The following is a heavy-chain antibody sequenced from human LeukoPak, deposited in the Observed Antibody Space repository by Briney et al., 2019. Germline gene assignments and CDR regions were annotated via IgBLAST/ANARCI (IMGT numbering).Heavy chain of an antibody. Sequence: GASVKVSCKASGYSFIDNHIYWFRQAPGQGLEWMGWINPKSGGTNYVQKFQGRVTMTRDTSISSAYMELSRLRSDDTAVYFCARDPGRYCSGGSCYGTGVNAFDIWGQGTMVTVSS. D-gene: IGHD2-15*01. CDR2: INPKSGGT. CDR3: ARDPGRYCSGGSCYGTGVNAFDI. J-gene: IGHJ3*02. CDR1: GYSFIDNH. V-gene: IGHV1-2*02.